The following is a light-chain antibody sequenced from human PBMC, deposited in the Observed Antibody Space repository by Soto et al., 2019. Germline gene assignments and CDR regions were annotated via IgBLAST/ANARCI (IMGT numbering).Light chain of an antibody. V-gene: IGLV2-14*03. J-gene: IGLJ1*01. CDR1: SSDVGAYDF. Sequence: QSALTQPASVSGSPGQSITISCTGTSSDVGAYDFVSWYQQHPDKAPKLMIYEVSNRPSGVSNRFSGSKSVNTATLTISGRQAEDAPDYYCSSYTSSSTRVFGTGTKLTV. CDR3: SSYTSSSTRV. CDR2: EVS.